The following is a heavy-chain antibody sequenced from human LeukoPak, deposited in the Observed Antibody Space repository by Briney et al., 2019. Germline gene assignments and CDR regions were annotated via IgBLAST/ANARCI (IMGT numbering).Heavy chain of an antibody. Sequence: SETLSLTCAVYGGSFSGYYWSWIRQPPGKGLEWIGEINHSGSTNYNPSLKSRVTISVDTSKNQFSLKLSSVTAADTAVYYCARGGWRAFDIWGQGTMVTVSS. CDR3: ARGGWRAFDI. D-gene: IGHD2-15*01. J-gene: IGHJ3*02. CDR2: INHSGST. V-gene: IGHV4-34*01. CDR1: GGSFSGYY.